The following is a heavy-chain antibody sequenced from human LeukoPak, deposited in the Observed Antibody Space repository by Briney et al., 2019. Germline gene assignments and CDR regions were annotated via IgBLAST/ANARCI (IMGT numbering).Heavy chain of an antibody. CDR1: DFTFSSYE. CDR3: AKDSFLTYYYDSSGYYYGAPAEYFQH. CDR2: ISYDGSNK. J-gene: IGHJ1*01. V-gene: IGHV3-30*18. D-gene: IGHD3-22*01. Sequence: GGSLRLSCTASDFTFSSYEMNWVRQAPGKGLEWVAVISYDGSNKYYADSVKGRFTISRDNSKNTLYLQMNSLRAEDTAVYYCAKDSFLTYYYDSSGYYYGAPAEYFQHWGQGTLVTVSS.